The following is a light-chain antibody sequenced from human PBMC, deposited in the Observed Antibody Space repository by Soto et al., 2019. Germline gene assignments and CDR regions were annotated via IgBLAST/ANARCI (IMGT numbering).Light chain of an antibody. Sequence: IVMTQSPATLSVSPGERATLSCRASRSISSNLAWYQQKPGQAPRLLFYGASTRATGIPARFSGSWSGTEFTLTISSLQSEDFATYYCQQLNTYPETFGQGTKVDI. J-gene: IGKJ1*01. V-gene: IGKV3-15*01. CDR2: GAS. CDR3: QQLNTYPET. CDR1: RSISSN.